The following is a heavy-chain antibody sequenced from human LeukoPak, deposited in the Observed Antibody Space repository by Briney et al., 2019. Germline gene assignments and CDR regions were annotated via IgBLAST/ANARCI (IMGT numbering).Heavy chain of an antibody. CDR2: FYYSGSN. Sequence: SETLSLTCTVSAGSISTFYWSCLRHPPGEGLEWIGYFYYSGSNNYNTSLKSRVRISVATSKNQSSLRLSSVTATDTAVYYGLGEERQTTVPEGLDVRGQGTTVADSS. J-gene: IGHJ6*02. CDR3: LGEERQTTVPEGLDV. D-gene: IGHD4-17*01. V-gene: IGHV4-59*01. CDR1: AGSISTFY.